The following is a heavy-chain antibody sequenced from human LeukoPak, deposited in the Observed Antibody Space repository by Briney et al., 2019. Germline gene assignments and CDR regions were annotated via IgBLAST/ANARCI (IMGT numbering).Heavy chain of an antibody. V-gene: IGHV4-34*01. J-gene: IGHJ4*02. Sequence: ASETLSLTCAVYGGSFGAYYWSWIRQPPGKGLEWIGEINHSGSTNYNPSLKSRVAISVDTSRNQFSLRLSSVTAADTAVYYCARGQRITMTDWGQGTLVTVSS. CDR3: ARGQRITMTD. CDR2: INHSGST. CDR1: GGSFGAYY. D-gene: IGHD3-22*01.